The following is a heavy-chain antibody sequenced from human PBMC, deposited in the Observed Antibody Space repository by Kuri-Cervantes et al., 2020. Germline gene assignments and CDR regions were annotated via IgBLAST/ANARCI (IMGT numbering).Heavy chain of an antibody. D-gene: IGHD2/OR15-2a*01. CDR2: IYYSGST. CDR3: ARYYALWKACDD. CDR1: GYSISSGYY. J-gene: IGHJ4*02. Sequence: SQTLSLTCAVSGYSISSGYYWSWIRQPPGKGLECIGYIYYSGSTNYNPSLKSRVTISVDTSKKQFSLKLSSVTAADTAVYYCARYYALWKACDDWGQGTLVTVSS. V-gene: IGHV4-61*01.